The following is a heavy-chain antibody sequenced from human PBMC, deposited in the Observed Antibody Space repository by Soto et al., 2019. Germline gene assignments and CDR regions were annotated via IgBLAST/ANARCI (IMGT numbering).Heavy chain of an antibody. V-gene: IGHV4-31*03. Sequence: SETLSLTCTVSGGSLSRGGYYWSWIRQHPGKGLEWIGYIYYSGSTYYNPSLKSRVTISVDTSKNQFSLKLSSVTAADTAVYYCARVPGAGVVNNIYYFDYWGQGTLVTVSS. CDR2: IYYSGST. J-gene: IGHJ4*02. CDR1: GGSLSRGGYY. D-gene: IGHD3-3*01. CDR3: ARVPGAGVVNNIYYFDY.